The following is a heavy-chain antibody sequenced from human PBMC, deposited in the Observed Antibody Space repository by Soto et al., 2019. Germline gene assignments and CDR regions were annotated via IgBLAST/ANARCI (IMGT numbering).Heavy chain of an antibody. D-gene: IGHD1-26*01. Sequence: QLQLQESGPGLVKPSETLSLTCSLAGGAISDARFYWGWIRQTPGKGLEWIGSIFYSGTTFFNPAVQSRVTISVATSENQVSLKLSSVTAADTALYFCARQKWEQPKWFDPWGQGTLVTVSS. CDR2: IFYSGTT. J-gene: IGHJ5*02. V-gene: IGHV4-39*01. CDR3: ARQKWEQPKWFDP. CDR1: GGAISDARFY.